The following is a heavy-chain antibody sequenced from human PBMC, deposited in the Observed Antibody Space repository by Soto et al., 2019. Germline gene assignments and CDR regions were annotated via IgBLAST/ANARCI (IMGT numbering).Heavy chain of an antibody. CDR2: IKTKTEDGTT. CDR1: GFXCSNAL. Sequence: GXLRLSCGTSGFXCSNALVIWVRHVPGKGLEWVGRIKTKTEDGTTDYAAHVTGRFTISRDHSNNTVYLQLHSLQTEDTAVYYCGAVAGTSSGMDVWGQGITVTVSS. J-gene: IGHJ6*02. CDR3: GAVAGTSSGMDV. V-gene: IGHV3-15*01. D-gene: IGHD6-19*01.